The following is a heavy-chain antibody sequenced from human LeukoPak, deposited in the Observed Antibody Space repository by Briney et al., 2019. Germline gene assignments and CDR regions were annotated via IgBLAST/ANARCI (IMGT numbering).Heavy chain of an antibody. CDR3: AKAMGSRSGYAIDY. V-gene: IGHV3-9*01. CDR1: GFTFDDYA. D-gene: IGHD5-12*01. J-gene: IGHJ4*02. CDR2: ISWNSGSI. Sequence: GGSLRLSCAASGFTFDDYAMHWVRQAPGKGMEWVSGISWNSGSIGYADSVKGRFTISRDNAKNSLYLQMNSLRAEDTALYYCAKAMGSRSGYAIDYWGQGTLVTVSS.